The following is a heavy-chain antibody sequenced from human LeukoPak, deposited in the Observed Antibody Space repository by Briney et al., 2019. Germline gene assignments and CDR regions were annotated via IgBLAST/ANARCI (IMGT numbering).Heavy chain of an antibody. CDR3: AKDSGVSDIHVFDY. CDR1: GFTFSSYA. V-gene: IGHV3-23*01. CDR2: ISGSGMST. D-gene: IGHD3-9*01. Sequence: GGSLRLSCAASGFTFSSYAMSWVRQAPGKGLEWVSGISGSGMSTYYADSVKGRFTISRDNSKNTLSLQMNSLRVEDTAVYYCAKDSGVSDIHVFDYWGQGTLVTVSS. J-gene: IGHJ4*02.